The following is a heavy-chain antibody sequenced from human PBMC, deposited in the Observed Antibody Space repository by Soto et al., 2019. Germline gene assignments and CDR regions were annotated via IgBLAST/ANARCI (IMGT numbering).Heavy chain of an antibody. V-gene: IGHV4-31*03. D-gene: IGHD2-15*01. CDR3: ARDPGGYCSGGSCYGAFDI. J-gene: IGHJ3*02. CDR2: IYYSGST. Sequence: PSETLSLTCTVSGGSISSGGYYWSWIRQHPGKGLEWIGYIYYSGSTYYNPSLKSRVTISVDTSKNQFSLKLSSVTAADTAVYYCARDPGGYCSGGSCYGAFDIWGQGTMVTVSS. CDR1: GGSISSGGYY.